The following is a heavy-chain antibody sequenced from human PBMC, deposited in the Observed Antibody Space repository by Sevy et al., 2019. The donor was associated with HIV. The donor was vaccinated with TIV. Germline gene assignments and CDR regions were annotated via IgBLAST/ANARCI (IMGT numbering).Heavy chain of an antibody. V-gene: IGHV1-18*01. J-gene: IGHJ5*02. CDR3: ARSLWFGELSRLYNWFDP. CDR1: GYTFTSYG. Sequence: ASVKVSCNASGYTFTSYGISCVRQAPGQGLEWMGWISAYNGNTNYAQKLQGRVTMTTDTSTSTAYMELRSLRSDDTAVYYCARSLWFGELSRLYNWFDPWGQGTLVTVSS. CDR2: ISAYNGNT. D-gene: IGHD3-10*01.